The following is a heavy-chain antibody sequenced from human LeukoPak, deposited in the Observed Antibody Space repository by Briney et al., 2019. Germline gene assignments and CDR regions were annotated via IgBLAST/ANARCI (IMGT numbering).Heavy chain of an antibody. CDR3: ARQWLVSPLFDY. V-gene: IGHV4-34*01. D-gene: IGHD6-19*01. J-gene: IGHJ4*02. CDR1: GGSLSGYY. CDR2: INHSGST. Sequence: SETLSLTCAVYGGSLSGYYWSWIRQPPGKGLEWIGEINHSGSTNYNPSLKSRVTISVDTSKNQLSLKLSSMTAADAAVYYCARQWLVSPLFDYWGQGTLVTVSS.